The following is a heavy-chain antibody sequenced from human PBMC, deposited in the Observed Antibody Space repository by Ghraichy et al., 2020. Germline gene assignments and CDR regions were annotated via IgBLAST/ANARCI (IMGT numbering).Heavy chain of an antibody. Sequence: GGSLRLSCTASAFTLLRYGIHWFHPAPCKGQDWVAVIWYDGSNKYYADSVKGRFTISRDNSKNTLYLQMNSLRAEDTAVYYCARDWIAAAGTIYWGQGTLVTVSS. V-gene: IGHV3-33*01. J-gene: IGHJ1*01. CDR2: IWYDGSNK. CDR3: ARDWIAAAGTIY. CDR1: AFTLLRYG. D-gene: IGHD6-13*01.